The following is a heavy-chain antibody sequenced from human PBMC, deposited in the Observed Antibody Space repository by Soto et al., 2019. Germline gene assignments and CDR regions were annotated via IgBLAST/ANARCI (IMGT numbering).Heavy chain of an antibody. CDR3: ARDFSPVAATHYYYGMDV. Sequence: QVQLVQSGAEVKKPGSSVKVSCKASGGTFSSYAISWVRQAPGQGLEWMGGIIPIFGTANYAQKFQGRVTITADESTSTAYMELSSLRSEDTAVYYCARDFSPVAATHYYYGMDVWGQGTTVTVSS. CDR1: GGTFSSYA. D-gene: IGHD2-15*01. CDR2: IIPIFGTA. J-gene: IGHJ6*02. V-gene: IGHV1-69*01.